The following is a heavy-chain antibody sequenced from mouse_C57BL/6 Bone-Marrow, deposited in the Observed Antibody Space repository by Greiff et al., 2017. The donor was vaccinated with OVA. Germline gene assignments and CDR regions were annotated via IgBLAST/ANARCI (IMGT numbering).Heavy chain of an antibody. D-gene: IGHD2-12*01. CDR2: ISSGGSYT. CDR1: GFTFSSYG. CDR3: ARHERLLDY. Sequence: EVQGVESGGDLVKPGGSLKLSCAASGFTFSSYGMSWVRQTPDKRLEWVATISSGGSYTYYTDSVKGRFTISRDNAKNTLYLQMSSLKSEDTAMYYCARHERLLDYWGQGTTLTVSS. V-gene: IGHV5-6*01. J-gene: IGHJ2*01.